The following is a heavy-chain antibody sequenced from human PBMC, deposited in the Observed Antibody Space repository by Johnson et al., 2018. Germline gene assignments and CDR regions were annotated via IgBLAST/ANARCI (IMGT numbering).Heavy chain of an antibody. CDR2: ISYDGSKK. J-gene: IGHJ6*02. CDR1: GFTFSSYG. Sequence: QVQLVQSGGGVVQPGRSXRLSCAASGFTFSSYGMHWVRQAPGKGLEWVAVISYDGSKKYYADSVKARFTIPRDNSKNTRYLQMNNLRAEDTAVYYCARESIVVAAAIRLYYYYYGMDVWGQGTTVTVSS. V-gene: IGHV3-30*03. D-gene: IGHD2-2*02. CDR3: ARESIVVAAAIRLYYYYYGMDV.